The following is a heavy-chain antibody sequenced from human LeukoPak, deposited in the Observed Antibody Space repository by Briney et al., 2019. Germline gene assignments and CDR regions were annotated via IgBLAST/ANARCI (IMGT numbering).Heavy chain of an antibody. CDR3: ARHGGSITFGGVIVMYYFDY. CDR1: GGSFSGYY. D-gene: IGHD3-16*02. Sequence: SETLSLTCAVYGGSFSGYYWGWIRQPPGKGLEWIGSIYHSGSTYYNPSLKSRVTISVDTSKNQFSLKLSSVTAADTAVYYCARHGGSITFGGVIVMYYFDYWGQGTLVTVSS. J-gene: IGHJ4*02. V-gene: IGHV4-38-2*01. CDR2: IYHSGST.